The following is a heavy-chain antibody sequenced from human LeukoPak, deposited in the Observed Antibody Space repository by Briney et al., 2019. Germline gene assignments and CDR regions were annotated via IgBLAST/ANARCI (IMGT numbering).Heavy chain of an antibody. D-gene: IGHD2-15*01. CDR2: INPSGGST. Sequence: ASVKVSCKASGYTFTSYYMHWVRQAPGQGLEWMGIINPSGGSTSYAQKFQGRVTMTRDTSTSTVYMELSSLRSEDTAVYYCARGEDIVVVVAEFRGWFDPWGQGTLVTVSS. V-gene: IGHV1-46*01. CDR3: ARGEDIVVVVAEFRGWFDP. J-gene: IGHJ5*02. CDR1: GYTFTSYY.